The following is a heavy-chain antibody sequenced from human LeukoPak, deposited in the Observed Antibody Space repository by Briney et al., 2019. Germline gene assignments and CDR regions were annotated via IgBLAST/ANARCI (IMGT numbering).Heavy chain of an antibody. J-gene: IGHJ4*02. CDR2: ISSDGSST. Sequence: LSGGSLRLSCAASGFTFSSYWMHWVRQAPGKGLVWVSRISSDGSSTSFADSVKGRFTISRDNAENTLYLHMNSLRDEDTAVYFCARGPPDGSGSYYPGDYWGQGTLVTVSS. D-gene: IGHD3-10*01. CDR1: GFTFSSYW. V-gene: IGHV3-74*01. CDR3: ARGPPDGSGSYYPGDY.